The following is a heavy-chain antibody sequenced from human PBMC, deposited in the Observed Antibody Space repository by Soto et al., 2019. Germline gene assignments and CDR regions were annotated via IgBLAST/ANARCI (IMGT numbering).Heavy chain of an antibody. V-gene: IGHV4-39*01. CDR1: GDSISGSPYF. J-gene: IGHJ4*02. D-gene: IGHD6-13*01. CDR3: ARLQAAVPHY. CDR2: IFYDGYT. Sequence: QVQLQESGPGLVMPSETLSLTCTVSGDSISGSPYFWGWIRQPPGKRLEWIGSIFYDGYTLYTPSLMSRVTISVDTSKNQFSLKLTSVAAADTAIYFCARLQAAVPHYWGQGILVTVSS.